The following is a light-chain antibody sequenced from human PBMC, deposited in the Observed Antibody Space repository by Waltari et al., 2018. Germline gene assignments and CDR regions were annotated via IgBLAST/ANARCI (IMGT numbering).Light chain of an antibody. CDR3: SSFTSTHTYV. Sequence: QSALTQPASVSGSPGQSITISCTVTRSDVGGSNYVACHQKHPGQAPQSIIYDVNNWPSGVSNRFSGSKSGNTASLTISGLQAEDEADYFCSSFTSTHTYVFGSGTKVNVL. CDR1: RSDVGGSNY. V-gene: IGLV2-14*03. J-gene: IGLJ1*01. CDR2: DVN.